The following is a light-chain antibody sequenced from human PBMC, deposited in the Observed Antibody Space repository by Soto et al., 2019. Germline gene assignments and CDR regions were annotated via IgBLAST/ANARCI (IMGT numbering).Light chain of an antibody. Sequence: QSALNQPPSASGSPGQSVTISCTGTSSDIGGYNYISWYQQHPGKAPKLMIYEVSKRPSGVPDRFSASKSGNTASLTVSGLQAEDEADYYCASYAVSNVVFGGGTKLTVL. V-gene: IGLV2-8*01. CDR3: ASYAVSNVV. J-gene: IGLJ2*01. CDR1: SSDIGGYNY. CDR2: EVS.